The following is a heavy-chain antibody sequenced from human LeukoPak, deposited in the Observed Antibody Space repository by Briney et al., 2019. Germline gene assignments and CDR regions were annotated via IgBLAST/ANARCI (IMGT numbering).Heavy chain of an antibody. V-gene: IGHV5-51*01. J-gene: IGHJ4*02. D-gene: IGHD6-6*01. CDR2: IYPGDSDT. CDR1: EYSFTSYW. CDR3: ARPSDGSSSYFDY. Sequence: GESLKISCKGSEYSFTSYWSGWVRQMPGKGLEWMGIIYPGDSDTRYSPSFQGQVTISADKSISTAYLQWSSLKASGTAMYYCARPSDGSSSYFDYWGQGPLVTVSS.